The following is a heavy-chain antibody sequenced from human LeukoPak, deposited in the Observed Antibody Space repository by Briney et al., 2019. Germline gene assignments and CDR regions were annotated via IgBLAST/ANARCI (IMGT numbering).Heavy chain of an antibody. Sequence: SETLSLTCTVSGGSISSYYCSWIRQPPGKGLEWIGYIYYSGITNYNPSLKSRVTISVDTSKNQFSLKLSSVTAADTAVYYCARHSSRGATVDYWGQGTLVTVSS. CDR3: ARHSSRGATVDY. J-gene: IGHJ4*02. D-gene: IGHD5-12*01. V-gene: IGHV4-59*08. CDR2: IYYSGIT. CDR1: GGSISSYY.